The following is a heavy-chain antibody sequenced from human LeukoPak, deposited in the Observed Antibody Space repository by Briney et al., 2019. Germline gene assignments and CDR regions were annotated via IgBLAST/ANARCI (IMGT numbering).Heavy chain of an antibody. CDR2: MNPNSGNT. J-gene: IGHJ5*02. CDR1: GYTFTSYD. CDR3: ARGRVLAGRTNWFDP. D-gene: IGHD1/OR15-1a*01. V-gene: IGHV1-8*01. Sequence: ASVTVSCTASGYTFTSYDINWVRQAPGQGLEWMGWMNPNSGNTGYAQKFQGRVTMTRNTSISTAYMELSSLRSEDTAVYYCARGRVLAGRTNWFDPWGQGTLVTVSS.